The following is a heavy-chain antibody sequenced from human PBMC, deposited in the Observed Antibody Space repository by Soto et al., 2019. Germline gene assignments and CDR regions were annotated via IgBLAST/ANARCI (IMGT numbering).Heavy chain of an antibody. Sequence: QIQLLQSGAEVKKPGASVKVTCKASGYTFRNFGISWVRQAPGQGLEWMGWISAYNANANYAQKFQGRLTMTADTSKSTAHMELRSVRSDDTAVYYCARENRYLDHWRQGTLVTVS. CDR2: ISAYNANA. J-gene: IGHJ4*02. CDR3: ARENRYLDH. CDR1: GYTFRNFG. V-gene: IGHV1-18*01.